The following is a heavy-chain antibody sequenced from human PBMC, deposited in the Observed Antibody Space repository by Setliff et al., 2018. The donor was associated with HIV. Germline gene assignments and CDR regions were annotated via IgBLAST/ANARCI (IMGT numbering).Heavy chain of an antibody. CDR2: IKLSSGGT. D-gene: IGHD3-10*01. Sequence: ASVKVSCKAPGNSFNGDFLNWVRQAPGQGLEWMGNIKLSSGGTKFAQKFLGRVTMTRDTSTNTAVMELRSLNSDDTATYFCVTSPGAFTSVDETEAGDYLGQGTLVTVTS. J-gene: IGHJ4*02. CDR1: GNSFNGDF. V-gene: IGHV1-2*02. CDR3: VTSPGAFTSVDETEAGDY.